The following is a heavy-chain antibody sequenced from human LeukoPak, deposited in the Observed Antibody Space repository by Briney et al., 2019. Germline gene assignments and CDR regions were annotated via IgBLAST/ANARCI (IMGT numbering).Heavy chain of an antibody. V-gene: IGHV3-30-3*01. Sequence: PGRSLRLSCAASGFTFSSYAMHWVRQAPGQGLEWVALISFDGSIKSYAGSVEGRFTISRDDSKNTLSLQMNSLRAEDTAVYYCAKAQLPDYFYMDVWGKGTTVTVSS. D-gene: IGHD1-1*01. CDR2: ISFDGSIK. J-gene: IGHJ6*03. CDR3: AKAQLPDYFYMDV. CDR1: GFTFSSYA.